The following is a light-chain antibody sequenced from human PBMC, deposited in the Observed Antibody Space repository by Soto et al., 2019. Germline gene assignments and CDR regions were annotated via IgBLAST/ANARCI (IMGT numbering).Light chain of an antibody. V-gene: IGLV2-11*01. CDR2: DVS. CDR1: SSDVGGYNY. J-gene: IGLJ2*01. Sequence: QSVLTQPRSVSGSPGQSVTISCTGTSSDVGGYNYVSWYQQHPGKAPKLMIYDVSKRPSGVLDRFSGSKSGNTASLTISGLQAEDEADYYCCSYAGSYTVVFGGGTKVTVL. CDR3: CSYAGSYTVV.